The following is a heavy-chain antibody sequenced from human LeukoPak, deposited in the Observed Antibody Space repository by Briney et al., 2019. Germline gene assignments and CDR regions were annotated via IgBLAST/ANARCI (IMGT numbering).Heavy chain of an antibody. CDR2: IYYSRST. J-gene: IGHJ6*03. Sequence: SETLSLTCTVSGGSINSDNYYWSWIRQPPGKGLEWIGYIYYSRSTYYNPSLKSRVTLSLDTSKKQFSLKLNHVTAEDTAVYYRARAAARRCMDVWGKGTTVTVSS. D-gene: IGHD6-6*01. CDR3: ARAAARRCMDV. CDR1: GGSINSDNYY. V-gene: IGHV4-30-4*08.